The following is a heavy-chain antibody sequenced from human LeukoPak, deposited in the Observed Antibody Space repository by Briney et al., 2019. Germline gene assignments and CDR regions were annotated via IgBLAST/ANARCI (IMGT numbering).Heavy chain of an antibody. CDR2: FDRSDNKK. D-gene: IGHD3-3*01. CDR1: GFSLSDLS. Sequence: WASVKVSCKVSGFSLSDLSLQWVRQTPEKGLEWMGHFDRSDNKKVYAQRFQGRLTMTEDTSAETAYMELSSLSSEDTAIYYCTSDQIFVFGDLYDYWGQGTLLTVSS. V-gene: IGHV1-24*01. J-gene: IGHJ4*02. CDR3: TSDQIFVFGDLYDY.